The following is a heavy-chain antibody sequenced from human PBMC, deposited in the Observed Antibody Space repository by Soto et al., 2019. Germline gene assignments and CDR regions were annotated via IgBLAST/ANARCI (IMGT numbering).Heavy chain of an antibody. Sequence: GGSLRLSCAASGFTFSNAWMNWVRQAPGKGLEWVGRIKSKTDGGTTDYAAPVKGRFTISRDDSKNTLYLQMNSLKTEDTAVYYCTTDETRPHYIVATIIYYGMDVWGQATTVTVSS. CDR3: TTDETRPHYIVATIIYYGMDV. V-gene: IGHV3-15*07. J-gene: IGHJ6*02. CDR1: GFTFSNAW. CDR2: IKSKTDGGTT. D-gene: IGHD5-12*01.